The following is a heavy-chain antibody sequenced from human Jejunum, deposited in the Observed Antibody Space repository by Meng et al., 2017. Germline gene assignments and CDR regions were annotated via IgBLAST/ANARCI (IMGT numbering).Heavy chain of an antibody. Sequence: GGSLRLSCAASGFTFSSYWMHWVRQVPGEGLVWVSHISSDGTTTTYADSVKGRFTISRDNAKNTLYLQMNSLRAEDTAVYYCKKAECWRTMLDYWGQGTLVTVSS. CDR2: ISSDGTTT. D-gene: IGHD3-3*01. V-gene: IGHV3-74*01. CDR1: GFTFSSYW. J-gene: IGHJ4*02. CDR3: KKAECWRTMLDY.